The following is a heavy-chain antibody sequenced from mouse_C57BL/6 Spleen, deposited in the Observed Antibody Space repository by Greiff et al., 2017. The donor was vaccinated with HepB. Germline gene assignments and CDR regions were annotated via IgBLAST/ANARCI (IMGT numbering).Heavy chain of an antibody. CDR2: IYPGDGDT. J-gene: IGHJ1*03. CDR1: GYAFSSYW. Sequence: QVQLQQSGAELVKPGASVKISCKASGYAFSSYWMNWVKQRPGKGLEWIGQIYPGDGDTNYNGKFKGKATLTADKSSSTAYMQLSSLTSEDSAVYFCAKVTVVATPWYFDVWGTGTTVTVSS. CDR3: AKVTVVATPWYFDV. D-gene: IGHD1-1*01. V-gene: IGHV1-80*01.